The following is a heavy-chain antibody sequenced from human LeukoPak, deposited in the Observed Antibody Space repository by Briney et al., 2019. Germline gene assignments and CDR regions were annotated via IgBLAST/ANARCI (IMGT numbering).Heavy chain of an antibody. CDR2: INQSGST. CDR1: SESFIGYY. Sequence: SETLSLTCAVYSESFIGYYWSWIRQSPGKGLEWIGGINQSGSTKYNPSLESRVTISVDTSKNQFSLKLTYVTAADTAVYYCAREFRYYYDTTAQAWFDPWGQGTLVSVSA. CDR3: AREFRYYYDTTAQAWFDP. J-gene: IGHJ5*02. D-gene: IGHD3-22*01. V-gene: IGHV4-34*01.